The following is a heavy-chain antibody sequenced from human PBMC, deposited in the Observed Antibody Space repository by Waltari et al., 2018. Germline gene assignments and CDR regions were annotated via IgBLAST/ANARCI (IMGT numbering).Heavy chain of an antibody. Sequence: QVQLQESGPGLVKPSQTLSLTCTVSGGSISSGSYYWSWIRQPAGKGLEWIGRIYTLRSTNSTPPLNSRVTISVDTSTTQFSLKLSSVTAADTAVYYCARVGYSSSWYLGYFDLWGRGTLVTVSS. J-gene: IGHJ2*01. CDR3: ARVGYSSSWYLGYFDL. CDR1: GGSISSGSYY. V-gene: IGHV4-61*02. CDR2: IYTLRST. D-gene: IGHD6-13*01.